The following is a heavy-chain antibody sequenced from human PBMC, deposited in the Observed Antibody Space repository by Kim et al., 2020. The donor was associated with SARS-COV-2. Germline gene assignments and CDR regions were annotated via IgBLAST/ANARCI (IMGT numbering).Heavy chain of an antibody. CDR2: ISGSGGST. CDR1: GFTFSSYA. V-gene: IGHV3-23*01. Sequence: GGSLRLSCAASGFTFSSYAMSWVRQAPGKGLEWVSSISGSGGSTYYADSVKGRFTISRDNSKNTLYLQMNSLRAEDTAVYYCAKDNSITMIPYYFDYWGQGTMVTVSS. CDR3: AKDNSITMIPYYFDY. J-gene: IGHJ4*02. D-gene: IGHD3-22*01.